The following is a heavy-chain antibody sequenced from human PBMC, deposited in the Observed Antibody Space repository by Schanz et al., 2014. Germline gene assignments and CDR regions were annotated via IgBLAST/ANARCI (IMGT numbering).Heavy chain of an antibody. CDR3: ARDRWDWNNAFDI. V-gene: IGHV3-NL1*01. CDR1: GFTFSTYG. Sequence: QVQLVESGGGVVQPGGSLRLSCAASGFTFSTYGMHWVRQAPGKGLEWVSIMFPGGNTYYADSVKGRFTISRDNSKNTLYLQMNSLRAEDTAVYYCARDRWDWNNAFDIWGQGTMVTVSS. J-gene: IGHJ3*02. D-gene: IGHD1-1*01. CDR2: MFPGGNT.